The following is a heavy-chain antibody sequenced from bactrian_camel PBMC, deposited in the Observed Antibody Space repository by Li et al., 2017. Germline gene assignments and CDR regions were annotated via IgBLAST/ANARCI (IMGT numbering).Heavy chain of an antibody. CDR2: IQDDGTT. Sequence: QVQLVESGGGSVQAGGSLRLSCAASGYTYTTFCMGWFRQAPGKAREGVAVIQDDGTTTYADSVKGRFTISRDNAKNMLYLQLNNLKLEDMAMYYCAEGRTEVPHDCCASKGTQVTVS. CDR1: GYTYTTFC. D-gene: IGHD6*01. J-gene: IGHJ4*01. V-gene: IGHV3S1*01.